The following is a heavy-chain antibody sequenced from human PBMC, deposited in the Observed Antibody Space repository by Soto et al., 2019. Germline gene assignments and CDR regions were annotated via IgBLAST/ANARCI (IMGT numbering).Heavy chain of an antibody. D-gene: IGHD3-9*01. CDR2: ISGSGGST. V-gene: IGHV3-23*01. Sequence: SLRLSCAASGFTFSSYAMSWVRQAPGKGLEWVSAISGSGGSTYYADSVKGRFTISRDNSKNTLYLQMNSLRAEDTAVYYCARDRSYYDILTGYYQGYFDYWGQGTLVTVSS. CDR1: GFTFSSYA. J-gene: IGHJ4*02. CDR3: ARDRSYYDILTGYYQGYFDY.